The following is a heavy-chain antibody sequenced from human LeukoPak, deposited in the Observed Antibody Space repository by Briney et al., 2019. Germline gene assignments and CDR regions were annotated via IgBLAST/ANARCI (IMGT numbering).Heavy chain of an antibody. CDR3: ARGHYDSSGQFDY. CDR2: INWNGGST. CDR1: GFTFDDYG. V-gene: IGHV3-20*04. Sequence: GGSLRLSCAASGFTFDDYGMSWVRQAPGKGLEWVSGINWNGGSTGYADSVKGRFTMSRDNAKNSLYLQMNSLRAEDTAVYYCARGHYDSSGQFDYWGQGTLVTVSS. J-gene: IGHJ4*02. D-gene: IGHD3-22*01.